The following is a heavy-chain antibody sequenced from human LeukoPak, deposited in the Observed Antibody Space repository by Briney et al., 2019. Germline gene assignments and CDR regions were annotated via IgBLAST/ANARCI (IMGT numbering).Heavy chain of an antibody. J-gene: IGHJ4*02. V-gene: IGHV4-59*12. Sequence: SETLSLTCTVSGGSISSYYWSWIRQPPGKGLEWIAKIHHSGSTYYNPSLKSRVTISVDTSKNQFSLKLSSVTAADTAVYYCARDYGYGYSDFWGQGTLVTVSS. D-gene: IGHD5-18*01. CDR3: ARDYGYGYSDF. CDR1: GGSISSYY. CDR2: IHHSGST.